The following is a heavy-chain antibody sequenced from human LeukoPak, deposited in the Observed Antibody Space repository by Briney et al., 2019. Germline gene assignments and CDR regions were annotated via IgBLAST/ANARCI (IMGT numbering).Heavy chain of an antibody. CDR2: IAVGSGNT. D-gene: IGHD3-10*01. Sequence: GASVKVSCKASGFTFTSSAMQWVRQARGQRLEWIGWIAVGSGNTNYAQKFQERVTITRDMSTSTAYMELSSLRSEDTAVYYCAAGDLVRGVPVDYWGQGTLVTVSS. CDR3: AAGDLVRGVPVDY. V-gene: IGHV1-58*02. J-gene: IGHJ4*02. CDR1: GFTFTSSA.